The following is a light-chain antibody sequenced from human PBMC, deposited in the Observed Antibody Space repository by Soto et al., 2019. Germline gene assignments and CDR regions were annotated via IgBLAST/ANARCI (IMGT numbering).Light chain of an antibody. CDR3: QQYSTYPLT. J-gene: IGKJ1*01. CDR1: QTISIL. V-gene: IGKV1-5*03. Sequence: DIQMTQSPSTLSASVGDRVTITCRASQTISILLAWYQQRPGKAPNLLIYKASSLESGVPSRFSGSGSVTEFTLTISSLHPDDFATYFCQQYSTYPLTFGQGTKVEV. CDR2: KAS.